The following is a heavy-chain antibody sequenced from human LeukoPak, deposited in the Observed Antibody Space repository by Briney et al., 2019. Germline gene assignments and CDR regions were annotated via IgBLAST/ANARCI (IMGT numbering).Heavy chain of an antibody. Sequence: SETLSLTCTVSGGSISSYYWSWIRQPAGKGLEWIGRIYTSGSTNYNPSLKSRVTITVDTSKNQFSLKLSSVTAADTAVYYCARQDSISWYSGAFDIWSQGTMVTVSS. CDR2: IYTSGST. J-gene: IGHJ3*02. CDR1: GGSISSYY. V-gene: IGHV4-4*07. CDR3: ARQDSISWYSGAFDI. D-gene: IGHD6-13*01.